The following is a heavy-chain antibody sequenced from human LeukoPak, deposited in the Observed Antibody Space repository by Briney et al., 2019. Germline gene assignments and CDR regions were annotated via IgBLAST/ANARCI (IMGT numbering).Heavy chain of an antibody. CDR2: INTDGSNT. Sequence: GGSLRLSCRGSGFTLSNYWMHWVRQVPGKGLVWVSRINTDGSNTSYADSVKGRFTISRDNAKNTLYLQMNSLRAEDTAVYYCAREGGPNYNLWSGYYTGWDYWGQGTLVTVSS. V-gene: IGHV3-74*01. CDR3: AREGGPNYNLWSGYYTGWDY. J-gene: IGHJ4*02. D-gene: IGHD3-3*01. CDR1: GFTLSNYW.